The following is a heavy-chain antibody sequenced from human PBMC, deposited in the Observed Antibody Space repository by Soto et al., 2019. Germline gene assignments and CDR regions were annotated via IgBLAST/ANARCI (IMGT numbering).Heavy chain of an antibody. Sequence: SETLSLTFTVSGAAISNSYWSRIRQPPGEGLEWIGYICHSGITNYNHSLKSRVTISVDTSKNEFTLNLSSLTNADTAVYFCARGGNRYSSNSSGVGGCDYWGQGTLVT. CDR1: GAAISNSY. D-gene: IGHD2-2*01. CDR3: ARGGNRYSSNSSGVGGCDY. J-gene: IGHJ4*02. V-gene: IGHV4-59*01. CDR2: ICHSGIT.